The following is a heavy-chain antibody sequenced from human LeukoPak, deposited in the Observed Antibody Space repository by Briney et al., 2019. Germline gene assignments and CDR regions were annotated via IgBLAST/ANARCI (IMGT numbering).Heavy chain of an antibody. J-gene: IGHJ4*02. CDR2: IYYSGST. D-gene: IGHD4-17*01. Sequence: SETLSLTCTVSGGSISSYYWSWIRQPPGKGLEWIGYIYYSGSTNYNPSLKSRVTISVDTSKNQFSLKLSSVTAADTAVYYCARESVTVTRGFDYWGQGTLVTVSS. CDR3: ARESVTVTRGFDY. CDR1: GGSISSYY. V-gene: IGHV4-59*12.